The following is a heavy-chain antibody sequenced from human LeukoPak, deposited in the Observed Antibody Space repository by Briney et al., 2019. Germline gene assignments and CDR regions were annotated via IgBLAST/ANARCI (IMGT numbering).Heavy chain of an antibody. CDR1: GSSISNHY. CDR3: ARGFGDNVVRYFDY. J-gene: IGHJ4*02. V-gene: IGHV4-59*11. CDR2: FYYSGST. Sequence: SETLSLTCTVSGSSISNHYWSWIRQPPGKGLEWIGYFYYSGSTTYNPSPKSRVTISVDTSKNQFSLNLSSVTAADTAVYYCARGFGDNVVRYFDYWGQGTLVTVSS. D-gene: IGHD6-6*01.